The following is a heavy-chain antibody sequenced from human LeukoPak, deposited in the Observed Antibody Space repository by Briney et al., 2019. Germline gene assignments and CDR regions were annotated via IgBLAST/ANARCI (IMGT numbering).Heavy chain of an antibody. D-gene: IGHD3-3*01. CDR2: IYYSGST. CDR1: GGSISSGGYY. CDR3: ARGTTYYDFWSGYLGYNWFDP. V-gene: IGHV4-31*03. Sequence: SETLSLTCTVSGGSISSGGYYWSWIRQHPGKGLEWIGYIYYSGSTYYNPSLKSRVTISVDTSKNQFSLKLSSVTAADTAVYYCARGTTYYDFWSGYLGYNWFDPWGQGTLVTVSS. J-gene: IGHJ5*02.